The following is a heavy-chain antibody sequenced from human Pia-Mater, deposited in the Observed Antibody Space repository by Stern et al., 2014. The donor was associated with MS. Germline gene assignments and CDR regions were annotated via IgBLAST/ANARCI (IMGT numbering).Heavy chain of an antibody. CDR2: IHSGDSET. J-gene: IGHJ4*02. D-gene: IGHD5-24*01. CDR1: GYRFTNYW. CDR3: ARRGHGYMGIDY. Sequence: VQLLQPGAEVRKPGESLRISCEVSGYRFTNYWIGWVRQMPGKGLEWMGIIHSGDSETRYSPSFQGQVTILVDKSNTTTYLQWSSLKVSDTAMYYCARRGHGYMGIDYWGQGALVTVSS. V-gene: IGHV5-51*03.